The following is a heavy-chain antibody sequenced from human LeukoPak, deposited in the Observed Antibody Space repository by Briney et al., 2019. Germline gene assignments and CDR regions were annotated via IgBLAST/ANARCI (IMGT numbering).Heavy chain of an antibody. CDR2: FSPGDSDS. V-gene: IGHV5-51*01. D-gene: IGHD6-19*01. CDR1: GYSFTSYW. CDR3: ARLASAWNFDY. J-gene: IGHJ4*02. Sequence: GESLKISRKGSGYSFTSYWIGRVRQMPGKDLEWMGIFSPGDSDSRYSPSFQGQVTISADKSISTVYLQWSSLKASDTAMYYCARLASAWNFDYWGQGTLVTVSS.